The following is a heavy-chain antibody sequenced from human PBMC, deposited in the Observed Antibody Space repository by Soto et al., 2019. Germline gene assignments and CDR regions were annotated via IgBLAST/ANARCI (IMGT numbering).Heavy chain of an antibody. CDR2: ISAYNGNT. Sequence: ASVKVSCKASGYTFTSYGISWVRQAPGQGLEWMGWISAYNGNTNYAQKLQGRVTMTTDTSTSTAYMELRSLRSDDTAVYYCARDGRSSSWYRGDYYGMDVWGQGTTVTVSS. CDR3: ARDGRSSSWYRGDYYGMDV. D-gene: IGHD6-13*01. V-gene: IGHV1-18*01. CDR1: GYTFTSYG. J-gene: IGHJ6*02.